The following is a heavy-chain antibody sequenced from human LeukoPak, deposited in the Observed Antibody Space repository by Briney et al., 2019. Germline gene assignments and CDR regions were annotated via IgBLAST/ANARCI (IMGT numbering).Heavy chain of an antibody. V-gene: IGHV3-43D*04. CDR3: AKKGEGYYFDY. CDR2: ISWYGGTT. CDR1: GFTFDDYG. Sequence: PGGSLRLSCAASGFTFDDYGMHWVRQPPGKGLEWVSLISWYGGTTYYADSVKGRFTISRDNSKNSLYLQMNSLRAEDTALYYCAKKGEGYYFDYWGQGTLVTVSS. D-gene: IGHD1-26*01. J-gene: IGHJ4*02.